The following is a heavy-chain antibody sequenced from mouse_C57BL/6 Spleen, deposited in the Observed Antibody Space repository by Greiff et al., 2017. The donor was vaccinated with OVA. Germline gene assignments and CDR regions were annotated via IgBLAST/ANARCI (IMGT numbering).Heavy chain of an antibody. CDR1: GYTFTDYN. J-gene: IGHJ1*03. Sequence: EVQGVESEPELVKPGASVKIPCKASGYTFTDYNMDWVKQSHGKSLEWIGDINPNNGGTIYNQKFKGKATLTVDKSSSTAYMELRSLTSEDTAVYYCVYGSSSYWYFDVWGTGTTVTVSS. D-gene: IGHD1-1*01. CDR3: VYGSSSYWYFDV. CDR2: INPNNGGT. V-gene: IGHV1-18*01.